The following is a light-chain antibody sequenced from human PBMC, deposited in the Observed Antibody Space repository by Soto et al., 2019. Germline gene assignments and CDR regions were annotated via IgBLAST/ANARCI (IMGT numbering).Light chain of an antibody. CDR1: QSVNNY. J-gene: IGKJ3*01. Sequence: VLTRSPATLSLSPGEGATLSCRSSQSVNNYLAWYQQRPGQAPRLLIYDASNRATGIPARFSGSGSGTDFTLTISSLEPEDFAVYYCQHRNNRPFSFGPGTKVDI. CDR3: QHRNNRPFS. CDR2: DAS. V-gene: IGKV3-11*01.